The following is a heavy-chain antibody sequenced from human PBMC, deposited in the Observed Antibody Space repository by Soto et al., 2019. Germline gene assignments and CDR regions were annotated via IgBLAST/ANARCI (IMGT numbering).Heavy chain of an antibody. CDR3: ARDAGMITFGGVIVLSPFDY. Sequence: ASVKVSCKASGYTFTGYYMHWMRQAPGQGLEWMGWINPNSGGTNYAQKFQGRVTMTRDTSISTAYMELSRLRSDDTAVYYCARDAGMITFGGVIVLSPFDYWGQGTLVTVSS. J-gene: IGHJ4*02. V-gene: IGHV1-2*02. CDR2: INPNSGGT. CDR1: GYTFTGYY. D-gene: IGHD3-16*02.